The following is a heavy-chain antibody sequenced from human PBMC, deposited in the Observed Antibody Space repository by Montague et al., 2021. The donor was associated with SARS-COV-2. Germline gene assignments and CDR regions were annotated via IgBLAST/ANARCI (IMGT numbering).Heavy chain of an antibody. CDR2: INHSGST. V-gene: IGHV4-34*01. D-gene: IGHD3-10*01. CDR1: GGSFSGYY. CDR3: ARGTEYGSGIYSHYYYDH. J-gene: IGHJ4*02. Sequence: SETLSLTCAVYGGSFSGYYWSWIRQPPGKGLEWIWEINHSGSTNYNPSLKSRVTISVDTSKNQFSLKLSSVTAAATAVYYCARGTEYGSGIYSHYYYDHWGQGTLVTVSS.